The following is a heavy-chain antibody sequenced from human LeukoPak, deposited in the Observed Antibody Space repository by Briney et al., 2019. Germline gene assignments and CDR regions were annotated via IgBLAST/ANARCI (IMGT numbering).Heavy chain of an antibody. V-gene: IGHV1-2*02. D-gene: IGHD3-3*01. CDR1: GYTFTGYY. Sequence: ASVKVSCKASGYTFTGYYMHWVRQAPGQGLEWMGWINPNSGGTNYAQKFQGRVTMTRDTSISTAYMELSRLRSDDTAVYYCARARNYDFWSGYYNAEYFQHWGQGTLVPVSS. CDR2: INPNSGGT. J-gene: IGHJ1*01. CDR3: ARARNYDFWSGYYNAEYFQH.